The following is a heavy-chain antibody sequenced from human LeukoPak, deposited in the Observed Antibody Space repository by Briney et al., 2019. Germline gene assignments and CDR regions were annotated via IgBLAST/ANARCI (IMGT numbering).Heavy chain of an antibody. Sequence: GSLRLSCAASGFTFSNYSMTWVRQAPGKGLEWLSYISSGSDTIYYADSVKGRLIISRDKAKSSLYLQLYSLRAEDTAVYYCARVTYNYHSGSHEYWGQGTLVTVSS. CDR3: ARVTYNYHSGSHEY. CDR1: GFTFSNYS. CDR2: ISSGSDTI. D-gene: IGHD3-10*01. V-gene: IGHV3-48*01. J-gene: IGHJ4*02.